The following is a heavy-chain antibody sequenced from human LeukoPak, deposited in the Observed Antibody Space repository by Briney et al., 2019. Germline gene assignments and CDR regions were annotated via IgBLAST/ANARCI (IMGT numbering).Heavy chain of an antibody. J-gene: IGHJ4*02. D-gene: IGHD3/OR15-3a*01. CDR2: INGDGSST. CDR3: ARGLKGTGYSFFDY. V-gene: IGHV3-74*01. Sequence: PGGSLRLSCAASGFTFNSYWMHWVRQAPGKGLVWVSRINGDGSSTSYADSVKGRLTISRDNAKNTLYLQMNSLRAEDTAVYYCARGLKGTGYSFFDYWGQGTLVTVSS. CDR1: GFTFNSYW.